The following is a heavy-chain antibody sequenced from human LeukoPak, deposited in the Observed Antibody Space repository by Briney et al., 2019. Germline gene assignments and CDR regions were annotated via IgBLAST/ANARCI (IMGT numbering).Heavy chain of an antibody. V-gene: IGHV3-7*01. CDR3: VRDRGYCSGGTCYAPWDY. CDR2: IKEDGGEK. CDR1: GFTFSNYW. J-gene: IGHJ4*02. D-gene: IGHD2-15*01. Sequence: GGSLRLSCAASGFTFSNYWMTWVRQAPGKGLEWVAHIKEDGGEKHYVDPVKGRFPISRDNAKNSLYLQMNSLRAEDTAMYYCVRDRGYCSGGTCYAPWDYWGQGTLVTVSS.